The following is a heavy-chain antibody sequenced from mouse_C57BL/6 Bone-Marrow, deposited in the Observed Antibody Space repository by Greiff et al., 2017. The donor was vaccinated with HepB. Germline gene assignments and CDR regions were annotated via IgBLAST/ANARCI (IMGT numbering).Heavy chain of an antibody. Sequence: EVQRVESGGGLVKPGGSLKLSCAASGFTFSSYAMSWVRQTPEKRLEWVATISDGGSYTYYPDNVKGRFTISRDNAKNNLYLQMSHLKSEDTAMYYCARDKDYDYDGWYFDVWGTGTTVTVSS. CDR2: ISDGGSYT. V-gene: IGHV5-4*01. CDR3: ARDKDYDYDGWYFDV. J-gene: IGHJ1*03. D-gene: IGHD2-4*01. CDR1: GFTFSSYA.